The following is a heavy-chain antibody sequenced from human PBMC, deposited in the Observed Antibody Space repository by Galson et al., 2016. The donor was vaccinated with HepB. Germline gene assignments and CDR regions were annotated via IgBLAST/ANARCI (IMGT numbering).Heavy chain of an antibody. CDR2: MNPNSGNT. Sequence: SVKVSCKASGYTFTSYDINWVRQATGQGLEWMGWMNPNSGNTGYARKFQGRVTMTRNTSISTAYMELSSLRSEDTAVYYCARISGYSSGWYHYFGYWGQGTLVTVSS. J-gene: IGHJ4*02. V-gene: IGHV1-8*01. CDR1: GYTFTSYD. CDR3: ARISGYSSGWYHYFGY. D-gene: IGHD6-19*01.